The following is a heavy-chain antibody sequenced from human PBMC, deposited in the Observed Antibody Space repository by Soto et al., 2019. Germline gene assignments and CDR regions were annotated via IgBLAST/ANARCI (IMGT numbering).Heavy chain of an antibody. Sequence: ASVKVSCKASGGTFSSYAMSWVRQAPGQGLEWMGGIIPIFGTANYAQKFQGRVTITADESTSTAYMELSSLRSEDTAVYYCARATQRGYSYGFFGYWGQGTLVTVSS. CDR1: GGTFSSYA. CDR3: ARATQRGYSYGFFGY. V-gene: IGHV1-69*13. D-gene: IGHD5-18*01. J-gene: IGHJ4*02. CDR2: IIPIFGTA.